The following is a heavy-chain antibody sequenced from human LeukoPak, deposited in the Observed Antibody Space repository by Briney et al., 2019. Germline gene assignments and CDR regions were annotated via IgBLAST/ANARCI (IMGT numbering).Heavy chain of an antibody. CDR2: IGSVTTYI. D-gene: IGHD3-9*01. CDR3: AKAESGELRYFDWLPQNYYGMDV. V-gene: IGHV3-21*01. Sequence: GGSLRLSCAASGFTFSDYTMNWVRQAPGKGLEWVSSIGSVTTYIYYADSVKGRFTISRDNAKNSLSLQMNSLRAEDTAVYYCAKAESGELRYFDWLPQNYYGMDVWGQGTTVTVSS. CDR1: GFTFSDYT. J-gene: IGHJ6*02.